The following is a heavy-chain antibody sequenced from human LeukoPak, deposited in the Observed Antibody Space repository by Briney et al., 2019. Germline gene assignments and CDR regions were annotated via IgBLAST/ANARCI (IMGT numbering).Heavy chain of an antibody. CDR1: GFTFSSYS. Sequence: GGSLRLSCAASGFTFSSYSMNWVRQAPGKGLEWVSSISSSSSYIYYADSVKGRFTISRDNSKNTLYLQMNSLRAEDTAVYYCARVQTAYYFDYWGQGTLVTVSS. J-gene: IGHJ4*02. CDR3: ARVQTAYYFDY. CDR2: ISSSSSYI. V-gene: IGHV3-21*01. D-gene: IGHD1-1*01.